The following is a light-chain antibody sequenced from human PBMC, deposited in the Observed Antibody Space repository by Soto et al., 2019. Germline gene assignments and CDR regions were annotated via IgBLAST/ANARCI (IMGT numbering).Light chain of an antibody. Sequence: DIQMTQSPSSLSASVGGTITITCRASQSISSSLNWYQHKPGKAPKLLIYSTSTLQSGVPSRFSGSGSGTDFTLTISSLQPEDFATYFCQQSYSTPRTFGQGTRLEIK. CDR1: QSISSS. J-gene: IGKJ5*01. CDR3: QQSYSTPRT. CDR2: STS. V-gene: IGKV1-39*01.